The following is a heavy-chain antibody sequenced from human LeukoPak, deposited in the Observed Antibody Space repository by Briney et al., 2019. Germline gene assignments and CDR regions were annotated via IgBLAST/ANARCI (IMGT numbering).Heavy chain of an antibody. CDR1: GYTFTSYY. J-gene: IGHJ6*03. CDR2: INPSGGST. Sequence: ASVKVSCKASGYTFTSYYMHWVRQAPGQGLEWMGIINPSGGSTSYAQKFQGRVTMTRDMSTSTDYMELSSLRSEDTAVYYCARKVYSSSWYYYYYYMDVWGKGTTVTISS. V-gene: IGHV1-46*01. CDR3: ARKVYSSSWYYYYYYMDV. D-gene: IGHD6-13*01.